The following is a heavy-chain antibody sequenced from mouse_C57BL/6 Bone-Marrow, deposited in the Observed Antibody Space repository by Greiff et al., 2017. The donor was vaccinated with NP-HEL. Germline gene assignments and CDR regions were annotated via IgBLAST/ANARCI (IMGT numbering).Heavy chain of an antibody. J-gene: IGHJ4*01. CDR2: FSAGGSYT. CDR1: GFTFSSYA. CDR3: ARESNYFYYAMDY. Sequence: EVQLVESGGGLVKPGGSLKLSCAASGFTFSSYAMSWVRQTPEKRLEWVATFSAGGSYTNYPDNVKGRVTFSRDNAKNNLYLQMSQLKSEDTAMYYSARESNYFYYAMDYWGQGTSVTDSS. V-gene: IGHV5-4*01. D-gene: IGHD2-5*01.